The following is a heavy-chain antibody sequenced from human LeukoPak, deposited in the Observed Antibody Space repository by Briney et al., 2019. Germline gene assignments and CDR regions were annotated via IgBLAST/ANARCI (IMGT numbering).Heavy chain of an antibody. J-gene: IGHJ4*02. V-gene: IGHV3-43*02. CDR2: ISGDGGTT. CDR3: AKVYVGSWYAYDH. Sequence: GGSLRLSCTASGFTFDDYAMHWGRQAPAKGLERVSLISGDGGTTDYADSVKGRFTISRDNRRNSLYLHMNSLRTEDTALYFCAKVYVGSWYAYDHWGQGTPVTVSS. D-gene: IGHD6-13*01. CDR1: GFTFDDYA.